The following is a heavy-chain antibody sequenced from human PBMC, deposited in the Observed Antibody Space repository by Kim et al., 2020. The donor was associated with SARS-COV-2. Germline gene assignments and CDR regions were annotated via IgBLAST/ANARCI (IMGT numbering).Heavy chain of an antibody. V-gene: IGHV4-30-2*01. CDR3: ARVTVETWCMREDCGYYYYYMDV. CDR1: GGSISSGGYS. CDR2: IYHSGST. Sequence: SETLSLTCAVSGGSISSGGYSWSWIRQPPGKGLEWIGYIYHSGSTYYNPSLKSRVTISVDRSKNQFSLKLSSVTAADTAVYYCARVTVETWCMREDCGYYYYYMDVWGKGTTVTVSS. D-gene: IGHD2-8*02. J-gene: IGHJ6*03.